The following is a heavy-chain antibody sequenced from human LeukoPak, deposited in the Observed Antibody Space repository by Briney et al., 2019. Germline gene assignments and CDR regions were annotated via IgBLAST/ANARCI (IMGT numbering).Heavy chain of an antibody. V-gene: IGHV3-30*02. CDR2: IRYDGSDK. CDR3: ARESFAARWD. D-gene: IGHD6-6*01. J-gene: IGHJ4*02. Sequence: GGSLRLSCAASGFTFSSYGMHWVRQAPGKGLEWVAFIRYDGSDKYYADSVKGRFTISRDNAKNSLYLQMNSLTAEDTAVYYCARESFAARWDWGQGTLVTVSS. CDR1: GFTFSSYG.